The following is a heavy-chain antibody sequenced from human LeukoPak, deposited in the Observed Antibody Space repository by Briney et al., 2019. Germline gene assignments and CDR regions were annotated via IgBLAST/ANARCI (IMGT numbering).Heavy chain of an antibody. CDR1: GFTFSSYS. V-gene: IGHV3-21*01. D-gene: IGHD4-17*01. CDR3: ARGATVTRFNY. CDR2: ISSSSYI. Sequence: GGSLRLSCAASGFTFSSYSMNWVRQAPGKGLEWVSSISSSSYIYYADSVKGRFTISRDNAKNSLYLQMNSLRAEDTAVYYCARGATVTRFNYWGQGTLVTVSS. J-gene: IGHJ4*02.